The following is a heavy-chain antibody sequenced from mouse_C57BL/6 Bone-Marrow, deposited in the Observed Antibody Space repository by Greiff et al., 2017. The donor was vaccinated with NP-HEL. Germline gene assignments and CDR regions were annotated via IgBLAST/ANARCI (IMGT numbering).Heavy chain of an antibody. CDR3: ARSYGNYEDWYFDV. CDR1: GYTFTDYY. CDR2: INPNNGGT. D-gene: IGHD2-1*01. V-gene: IGHV1-26*01. Sequence: EVQLQQSGPELVKPGASVKISCKASGYTFTDYYMNWVKQSHGKSLEWIGDINPNNGGTSYNQKFKGKATLTVDKSSSTAYMELRSLTSEDSAVYYCARSYGNYEDWYFDVWGTGTTVTVSS. J-gene: IGHJ1*03.